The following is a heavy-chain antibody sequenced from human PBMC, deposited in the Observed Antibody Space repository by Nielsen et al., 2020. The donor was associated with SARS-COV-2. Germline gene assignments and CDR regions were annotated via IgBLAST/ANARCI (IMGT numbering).Heavy chain of an antibody. D-gene: IGHD5-12*01. J-gene: IGHJ4*02. CDR3: ARAIAPTRIVATRKYYFDY. V-gene: IGHV1-8*01. CDR1: GYTFTSYD. CDR2: MNPNSGNT. Sequence: ASVKVSCKASGYTFTSYDINWVRQATGQGLEWMGWMNPNSGNTGYAQKFQGRVTMTRNTSISTAYMELSSLRSEDTAVYYCARAIAPTRIVATRKYYFDYWGQGTLVTVSS.